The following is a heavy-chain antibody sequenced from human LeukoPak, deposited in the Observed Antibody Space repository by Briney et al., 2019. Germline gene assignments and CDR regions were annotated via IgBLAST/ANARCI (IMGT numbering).Heavy chain of an antibody. Sequence: SETLSLTCTVSGGSISSSRYYWGWLLHPPGKGLEWFGSIYYSGSTYYNPSLKSRVTISVDTSKNQYSLKLSSVTAADTAVYCCAIRGYSYGLDYWGQGTLVTVSS. J-gene: IGHJ4*02. D-gene: IGHD5-18*01. CDR1: GGSISSSRYY. CDR3: AIRGYSYGLDY. V-gene: IGHV4-39*01. CDR2: IYYSGST.